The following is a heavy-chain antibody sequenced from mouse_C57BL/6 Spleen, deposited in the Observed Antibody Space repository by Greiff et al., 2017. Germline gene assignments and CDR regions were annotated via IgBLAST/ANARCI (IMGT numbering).Heavy chain of an antibody. CDR2: IDPSDSYT. D-gene: IGHD2-3*01. J-gene: IGHJ2*01. CDR1: GYTFTSYW. Sequence: QVQLQQSGAELVMPGASVKLSCKASGYTFTSYWMHWVKQRPGQGLEWIGEIDPSDSYTNYNQKFKGKSTLTVDKSSSTAYMQLSSLTSEDSAVYYCARGDDGYYYWGQGTTLTVSS. V-gene: IGHV1-69*01. CDR3: ARGDDGYYY.